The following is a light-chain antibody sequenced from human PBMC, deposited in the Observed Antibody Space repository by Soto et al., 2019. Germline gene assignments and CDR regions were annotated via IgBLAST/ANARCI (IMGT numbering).Light chain of an antibody. V-gene: IGLV2-14*01. CDR2: EVS. Sequence: QSDLTQPASVSGSPGQAITISCTGTSSDVGGYNYVSWYQQHPGKAPKLMIYEVSNRPSGVSDRFSGSKSGNTASLTISGLQAEDEADYYCTSYTSSSTPVFGTGTRSTS. CDR3: TSYTSSSTPV. CDR1: SSDVGGYNY. J-gene: IGLJ1*01.